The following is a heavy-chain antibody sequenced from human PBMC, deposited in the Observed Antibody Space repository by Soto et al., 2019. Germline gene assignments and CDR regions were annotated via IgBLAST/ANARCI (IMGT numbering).Heavy chain of an antibody. D-gene: IGHD3-10*01. J-gene: IGHJ4*02. CDR1: GFTVSSNY. CDR2: VYSGGAT. V-gene: IGHV3-53*04. Sequence: PGGSLRLSCAASGFTVSSNYMTWVRLAPGKGLEWVSLVYSGGATHYAASVKGRFTISTHSSQNTLFLQMNSLRTEDTATYYCVRGRYGSEIHWGQGTKVTDSS. CDR3: VRGRYGSEIH.